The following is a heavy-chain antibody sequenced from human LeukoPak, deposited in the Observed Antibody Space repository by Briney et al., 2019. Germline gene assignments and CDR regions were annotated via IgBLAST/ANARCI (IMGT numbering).Heavy chain of an antibody. CDR2: IRSKAYGGTT. Sequence: GGSLRLSCTASGFTFGDYAMSWFRQAPGKGLEWVGFIRSKAYGGTTEYAASVKGRFTISREDSKSIAYLQMNSLKTEDTAVYYCTRDRSMRITIFGVVITYFDSWGPGTLVTVSS. CDR1: GFTFGDYA. J-gene: IGHJ4*02. CDR3: TRDRSMRITIFGVVITYFDS. V-gene: IGHV3-49*03. D-gene: IGHD3-3*01.